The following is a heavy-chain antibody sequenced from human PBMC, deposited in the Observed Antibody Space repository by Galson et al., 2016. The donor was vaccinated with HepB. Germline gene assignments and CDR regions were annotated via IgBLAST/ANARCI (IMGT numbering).Heavy chain of an antibody. CDR1: GGSFSGFY. V-gene: IGHV4-34*01. J-gene: IGHJ4*02. Sequence: ETLSLTCAVYGGSFSGFYWSWIRQSPGKGLQWIGEVNPGGSTHYNPSLKSRVTISADTSKNHFPLKLRAVTAADTAVYYCARWPLGYCPSADCYTNDYWGQGILVTVSS. CDR3: ARWPLGYCPSADCYTNDY. D-gene: IGHD2-2*02. CDR2: VNPGGST.